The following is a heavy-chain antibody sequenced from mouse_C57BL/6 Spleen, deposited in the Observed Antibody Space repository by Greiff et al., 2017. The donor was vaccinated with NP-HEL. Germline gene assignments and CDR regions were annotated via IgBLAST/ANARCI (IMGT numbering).Heavy chain of an antibody. CDR2: ISYDGSN. CDR1: GYSITSGYY. V-gene: IGHV3-6*01. CDR3: ARVDGSTFFDY. J-gene: IGHJ2*01. D-gene: IGHD1-1*01. Sequence: EVQLQQSGPGLVKPSQSLSLTCSVTGYSITSGYYWNWIRQFPGNKLEWMGYISYDGSNNYNPSLKNRISITRDTSKNQFFLKLNSVTTEDTATYYCARVDGSTFFDYWGQGTTLTVSS.